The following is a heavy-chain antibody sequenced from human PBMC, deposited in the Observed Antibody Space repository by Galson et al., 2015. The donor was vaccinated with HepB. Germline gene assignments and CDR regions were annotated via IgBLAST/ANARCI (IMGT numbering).Heavy chain of an antibody. J-gene: IGHJ3*02. CDR1: GFTFSSYS. CDR2: ISSSSSYI. CDR3: FVVVLPADAFDI. D-gene: IGHD2-2*01. V-gene: IGHV3-21*01. Sequence: SLRLSCAASGFTFSSYSMDWVRQAPGKGLEWVSSISSSSSYIYYADSVKGRFTISRDNAKNSLYLQMNSLRAEDTAVYYCFVVVLPADAFDIWGQGTMVTVSS.